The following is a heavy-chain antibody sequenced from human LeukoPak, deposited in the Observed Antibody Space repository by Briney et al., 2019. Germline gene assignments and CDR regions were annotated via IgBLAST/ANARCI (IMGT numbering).Heavy chain of an antibody. J-gene: IGHJ3*02. CDR3: ARANWDDDAFDI. D-gene: IGHD1-20*01. Sequence: SGGSLGLSCAASGFTFSSYSMSWVRQAPGKGLEWVSVIYSGGTTYYADSVKGRFTISRDNSKNTLYLQMNSLRADDTAVYYCARANWDDDAFDIWGQGTMVTVS. CDR1: GFTFSSYS. CDR2: IYSGGTT. V-gene: IGHV3-66*01.